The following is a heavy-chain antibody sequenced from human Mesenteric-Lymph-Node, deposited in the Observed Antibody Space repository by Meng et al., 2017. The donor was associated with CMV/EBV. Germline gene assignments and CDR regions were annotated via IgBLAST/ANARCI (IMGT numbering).Heavy chain of an antibody. D-gene: IGHD1-1*01. Sequence: SETLSLTCTVSGYSISSGYYWGWIRQPPGKGLEWIGSIYHSGSTNYNPSLKSRVTISVDTSKNQFSLKLSSVTAADTAVYYCARTTLSGHYYFDYWGQGTLVTVSS. CDR3: ARTTLSGHYYFDY. V-gene: IGHV4-38-2*02. CDR2: IYHSGST. J-gene: IGHJ4*02. CDR1: GYSISSGYY.